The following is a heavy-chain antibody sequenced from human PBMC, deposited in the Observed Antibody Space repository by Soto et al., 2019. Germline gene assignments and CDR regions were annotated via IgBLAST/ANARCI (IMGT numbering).Heavy chain of an antibody. CDR2: VFYGGT. CDR3: ASYRGAFYFDH. Sequence: QAHLQESGPGLVKPSETLSLTCSVSGRSMSSNYWSWIRQSPDKGLEWLGYVFYGGTDYNPSLEGRVSMSVETSKSLFSLKLTSVTAADTTVYYCASYRGAFYFDHWGQGLLVTVSS. CDR1: GRSMSSNY. J-gene: IGHJ4*02. V-gene: IGHV4-59*01. D-gene: IGHD4-4*01.